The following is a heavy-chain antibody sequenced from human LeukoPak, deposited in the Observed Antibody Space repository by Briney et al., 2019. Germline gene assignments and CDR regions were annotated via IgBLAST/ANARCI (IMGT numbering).Heavy chain of an antibody. J-gene: IGHJ4*02. CDR3: SGYDILTGYSNFDY. CDR2: IYQSGST. D-gene: IGHD3-9*01. CDR1: AGSISSGNW. V-gene: IGHV4-4*02. Sequence: SGTLSLTCAVAAGSISSGNWWSWVRQPPGKGLEWIGAIYQSGSTNYNPSLKSRVTISVDKSKNQFSLKLSSVTAADTAVYYCSGYDILTGYSNFDYWGQGTLVTVSS.